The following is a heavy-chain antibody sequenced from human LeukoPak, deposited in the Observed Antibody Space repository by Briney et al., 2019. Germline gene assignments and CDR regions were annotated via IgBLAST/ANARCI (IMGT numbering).Heavy chain of an antibody. V-gene: IGHV3-21*01. Sequence: GGSLGLSCAASGFTFSSYSMNWVRQAPGKGLEWVSSISSGSTYMYYADSVKGRFTISRDNAQNSMYLQMNSLRAEDTAVYYCGRVGGRSKAAKGDAFDIWGQGTMVTVSS. D-gene: IGHD6-6*01. CDR2: ISSGSTYM. J-gene: IGHJ3*02. CDR3: GRVGGRSKAAKGDAFDI. CDR1: GFTFSSYS.